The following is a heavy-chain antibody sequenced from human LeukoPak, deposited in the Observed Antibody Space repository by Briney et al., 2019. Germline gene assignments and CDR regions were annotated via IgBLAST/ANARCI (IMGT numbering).Heavy chain of an antibody. Sequence: SGGSLRLSCAASGFTFSSYAVSWVRQAPGKGLEWVSAISGSGGSTYYADSVKGRFTISRDNSKNTLYLQMNSLRAEDTAVYCCAKDVGGATPYDYWGQGTLVTVSS. V-gene: IGHV3-23*01. J-gene: IGHJ4*02. D-gene: IGHD1-26*01. CDR2: ISGSGGST. CDR3: AKDVGGATPYDY. CDR1: GFTFSSYA.